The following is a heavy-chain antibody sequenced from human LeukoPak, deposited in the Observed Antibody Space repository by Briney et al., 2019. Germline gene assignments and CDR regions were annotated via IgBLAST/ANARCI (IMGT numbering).Heavy chain of an antibody. V-gene: IGHV1-69*06. CDR1: GGTFSSYA. Sequence: GASVKVSCKASGGTFSSYAISWVRQAPGQGLEWMGGIIPIFGTANYAQKFQGRVTITADTSTSAAYMEIISLRSEDTAVYYCARRDLPGGGASFDIWGQGTMVTVSS. J-gene: IGHJ3*02. D-gene: IGHD3-16*01. CDR3: ARRDLPGGGASFDI. CDR2: IIPIFGTA.